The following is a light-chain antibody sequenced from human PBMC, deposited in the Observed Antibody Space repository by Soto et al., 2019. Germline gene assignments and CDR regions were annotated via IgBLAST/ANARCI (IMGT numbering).Light chain of an antibody. Sequence: AIQLTQSPSSLSASVGDRVTITCRASQGISSALAWYQQKPGKAPKLLIYDASSLESGVPSRFSGSGSGTDFTLTISSLQPEDFAVYYCQQYNTWPPITFGQGTRLEIK. J-gene: IGKJ5*01. CDR1: QGISSA. V-gene: IGKV1-13*02. CDR2: DAS. CDR3: QQYNTWPPIT.